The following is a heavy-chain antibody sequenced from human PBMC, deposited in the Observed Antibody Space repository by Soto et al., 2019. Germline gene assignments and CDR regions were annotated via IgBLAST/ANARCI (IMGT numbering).Heavy chain of an antibody. D-gene: IGHD6-19*01. J-gene: IGHJ4*02. V-gene: IGHV3-48*02. CDR1: GFTLSSYS. CDR2: ISGSGGTI. Sequence: EVQLVESGGGLVQPGGALRLSCAASGFTLSSYSLHWVRQAPGKGLEWVSYISGSGGTIYYADSVKGRFTISRDNAKNSLCVQRNSLRDEDTAVYFCSRETGLRSSGWSYYFDFWGQGTLVTVSS. CDR3: SRETGLRSSGWSYYFDF.